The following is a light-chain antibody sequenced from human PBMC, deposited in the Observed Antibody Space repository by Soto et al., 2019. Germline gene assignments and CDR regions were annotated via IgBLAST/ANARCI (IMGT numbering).Light chain of an antibody. V-gene: IGKV3-15*01. CDR3: QQRSNWLFT. J-gene: IGKJ3*01. CDR2: AAS. CDR1: QYIASK. Sequence: ETVMTQFPATLSVSPGDRATLSCRASQYIASKLAWYQQKVGQTPRLLIFAASTRATGIPARFSGSESGTEFTLTISGLQSEDSAVYYCQQRSNWLFTFGPGTKVDIK.